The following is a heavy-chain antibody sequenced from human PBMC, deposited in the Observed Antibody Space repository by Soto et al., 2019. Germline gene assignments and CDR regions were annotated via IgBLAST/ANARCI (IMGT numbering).Heavy chain of an antibody. J-gene: IGHJ4*02. CDR3: ARGRGGSGSYYNDY. V-gene: IGHV1-2*04. CDR2: INPNSGGT. D-gene: IGHD3-10*01. CDR1: GYTFTGYY. Sequence: ASVKVSCKASGYTFTGYYMHWVRQAPGQGLEWMGWINPNSGGTNYAQKFQGWVTMTRETSNSTAYMELSRLRSDDTDVYYWARGRGGSGSYYNDYWGQGTLVTVSS.